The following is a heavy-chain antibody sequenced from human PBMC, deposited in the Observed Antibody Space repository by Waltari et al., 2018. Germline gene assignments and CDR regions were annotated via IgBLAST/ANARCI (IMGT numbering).Heavy chain of an antibody. J-gene: IGHJ4*02. CDR2: IRYDGSHQ. D-gene: IGHD4-17*01. CDR1: GFTFSSYG. CDR3: AKGGDDYAYFDY. V-gene: IGHV3-30*02. Sequence: QVQLVESGGGVVQPGGTLRLSCAASGFTFSSYGIHWVRQAPGKGLEWVAFIRYDGSHQYYADFVKGQFTISRDNSKNMLYLQMNSLRPEDTAVYYCAKGGDDYAYFDYWGQGTLVTVS.